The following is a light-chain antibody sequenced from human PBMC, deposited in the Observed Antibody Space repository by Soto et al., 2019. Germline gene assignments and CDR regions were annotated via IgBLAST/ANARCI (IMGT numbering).Light chain of an antibody. CDR3: QQRSNWV. CDR2: GAS. V-gene: IGKV3D-20*02. Sequence: IVLTQSPGTRSLCPGERATLSCRASQGVSSSYLAWYQQKPGQAPRLLIYGASSRATGVPARFSGSGSGTDFAVTISSLEPEDFAVYYCQQRSNWVFGPGTKVDIK. CDR1: QGVSSSY. J-gene: IGKJ3*01.